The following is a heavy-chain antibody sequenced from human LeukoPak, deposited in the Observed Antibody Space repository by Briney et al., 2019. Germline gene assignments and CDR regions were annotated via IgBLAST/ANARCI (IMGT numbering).Heavy chain of an antibody. CDR2: ISGRGVST. V-gene: IGHV3-23*01. Sequence: GGSLRLSCAASGFTFSSYAMNWVRQAPGKGRQWVSVISGRGVSTYYADPVKGRFTISRDGSKNTVYLQMHSLRAEDTAVYYCAKERRDASLGDAFDIWGQGTMVTVSS. J-gene: IGHJ3*02. CDR1: GFTFSSYA. D-gene: IGHD5-24*01. CDR3: AKERRDASLGDAFDI.